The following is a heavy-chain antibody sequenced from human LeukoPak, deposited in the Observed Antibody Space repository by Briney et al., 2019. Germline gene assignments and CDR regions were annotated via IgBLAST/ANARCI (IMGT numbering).Heavy chain of an antibody. J-gene: IGHJ4*01. CDR2: IGDDGRDQ. Sequence: GVSLRLSCAASGLTFSGHAMHWVRQIPAVGLEWLAIIGDDGRDQHYTDSVKGRFTISRDNSKNTLFLQLNSLTPEDTALYLCARDLMWGFDSWGHGTLVTVSS. CDR3: ARDLMWGFDS. V-gene: IGHV3-30*02. D-gene: IGHD7-27*01. CDR1: GLTFSGHA.